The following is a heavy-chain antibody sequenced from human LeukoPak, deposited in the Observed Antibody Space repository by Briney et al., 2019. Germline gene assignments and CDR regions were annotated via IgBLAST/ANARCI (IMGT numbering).Heavy chain of an antibody. CDR3: ARWRLGSPAVGRADV. J-gene: IGHJ6*02. V-gene: IGHV4-61*01. CDR1: GVSVSSGSYH. CDR2: IYYSGST. D-gene: IGHD1-14*01. Sequence: SETLSLTCTVSGVSVSSGSYHWSWIRQPPGKGLEWIGYIYYSGSTNYNPSLKSRVTISVDTSKNQFSLKLSSVTAADTAVYYCARWRLGSPAVGRADVWGQGTTVTVSS.